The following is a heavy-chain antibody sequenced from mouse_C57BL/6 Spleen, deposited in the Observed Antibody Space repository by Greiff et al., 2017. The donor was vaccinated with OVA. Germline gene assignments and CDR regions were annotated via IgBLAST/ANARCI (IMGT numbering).Heavy chain of an antibody. V-gene: IGHV1-54*01. CDR3: GREGGVLGSWFAY. CDR2: INPGSGGT. D-gene: IGHD2-14*01. CDR1: GYAFTNYL. Sequence: VKLMESGAELVRPGTSVKVSCKASGYAFTNYLIEWVKQRPGQGLEWIGVINPGSGGTNYNEKFKGKATLTADKSSSTAYMQLSSLTSEDSAVXFCGREGGVLGSWFAYWGQGTLVTVSA. J-gene: IGHJ3*01.